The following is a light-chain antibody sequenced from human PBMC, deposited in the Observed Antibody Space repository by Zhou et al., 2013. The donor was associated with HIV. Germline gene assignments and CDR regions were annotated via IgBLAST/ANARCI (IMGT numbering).Light chain of an antibody. J-gene: IGKJ1*01. CDR3: QQSYSTLWT. V-gene: IGKV2-28*01. CDR1: RSLLHGSGYNF. Sequence: TVMTQSPLSLPVTPGEAASISCRSSRSLLHGSGYNFLDWYLQKPGQSPQLLIYLGSYRASGVPDRFSGSGSGTDFTLTISSLQPEDFATYYCQQSYSTLWTFGQGTKVEIK. CDR2: LGS.